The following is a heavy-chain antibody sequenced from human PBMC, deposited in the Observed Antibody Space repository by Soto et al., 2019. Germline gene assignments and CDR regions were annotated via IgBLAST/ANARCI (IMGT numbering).Heavy chain of an antibody. Sequence: EVQLVESGGGLVQPGRSLRLSCTASGFTFDDYAMHWVRQAPGKGLEWVSGISWNSGNIGYADSVKGRFTISRDNAKNSLYLQINSLRAEDTALYYCAKDCIAVAGFNGMDVWGQGTTVTVSS. D-gene: IGHD6-19*01. V-gene: IGHV3-9*01. CDR2: ISWNSGNI. CDR1: GFTFDDYA. CDR3: AKDCIAVAGFNGMDV. J-gene: IGHJ6*02.